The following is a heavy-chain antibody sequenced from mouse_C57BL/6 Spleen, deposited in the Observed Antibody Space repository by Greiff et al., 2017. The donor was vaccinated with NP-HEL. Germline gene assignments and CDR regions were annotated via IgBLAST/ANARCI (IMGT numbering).Heavy chain of an antibody. CDR1: GYTFTSYG. J-gene: IGHJ2*01. V-gene: IGHV1-81*01. D-gene: IGHD3-2*02. CDR3: ARGPDSSGFDY. CDR2: IYPRSGNT. Sequence: VQLQQSGAELARPGASVKLSCKASGYTFTSYGISWVKQRTGQGLEWIGEIYPRSGNTYYNEKFNGKATLTADKSSCTAFMALLRLTSEDSAVYFCARGPDSSGFDYWGKGTTLTVST.